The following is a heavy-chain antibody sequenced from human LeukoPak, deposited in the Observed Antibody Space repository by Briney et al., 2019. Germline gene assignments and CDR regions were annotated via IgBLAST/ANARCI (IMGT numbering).Heavy chain of an antibody. CDR1: GGAISSYY. CDR2: IYYSGST. D-gene: IGHD3-22*01. CDR3: ARFSSGYWDNWFDP. J-gene: IGHJ5*02. Sequence: SETLSLTCSVSGGAISSYYWSWIRHPPGKGLEWIGYIYYSGSTNYNPSLKSRVTISVDASKNQFSLKLSSVTAADTAVYYCARFSSGYWDNWFDPWGQGTLVTVSS. V-gene: IGHV4-59*01.